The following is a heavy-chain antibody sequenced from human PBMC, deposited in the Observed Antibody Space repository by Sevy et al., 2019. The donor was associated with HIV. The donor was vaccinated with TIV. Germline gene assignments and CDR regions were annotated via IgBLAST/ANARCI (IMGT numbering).Heavy chain of an antibody. CDR3: ASLPNNYYDRGGYSGDDAFDI. CDR2: IWNDMTNK. V-gene: IGHV3-33*01. D-gene: IGHD3-22*01. CDR1: GFTLSNYG. Sequence: GWSLRLSCVASGFTLSNYGMHWVRQAPGKGLEWVATIWNDMTNKYYADSAKGRFTISRDNSKNTLDLQMNSLRAEDTAVYYCASLPNNYYDRGGYSGDDAFDIWGQGTMVTVSS. J-gene: IGHJ3*02.